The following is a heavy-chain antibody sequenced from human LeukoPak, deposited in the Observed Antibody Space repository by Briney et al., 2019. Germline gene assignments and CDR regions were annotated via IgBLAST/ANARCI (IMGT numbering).Heavy chain of an antibody. CDR3: ARHGSVSSGALV. V-gene: IGHV4-59*08. CDR2: IFYSGST. Sequence: SETLSLACTVSDGSISSYYWSWIRQPPGKGLEWIGYIFYSGSTNYNPSLKSRVTISVDTSKNQFSLKLSSVTAADTAVYYCARHGSVSSGALVWGQGTLVTVSS. CDR1: DGSISSYY. D-gene: IGHD3-22*01. J-gene: IGHJ4*02.